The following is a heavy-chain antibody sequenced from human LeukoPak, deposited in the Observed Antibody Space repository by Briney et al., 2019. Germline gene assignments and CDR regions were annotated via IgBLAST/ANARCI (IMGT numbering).Heavy chain of an antibody. CDR2: INHSGST. D-gene: IGHD3-3*01. Sequence: KTSETLSLTCAVYGGSFSGYYWSWIRQPPGKGLEWIGEINHSGSTNYNPSLKSRVTISVDTSKNQFSLKLSSVTAADTAVYYCARERRPTYYDFWSGYYTTDYWGQGTLVTVSS. J-gene: IGHJ4*02. CDR1: GGSFSGYY. V-gene: IGHV4-34*01. CDR3: ARERRPTYYDFWSGYYTTDY.